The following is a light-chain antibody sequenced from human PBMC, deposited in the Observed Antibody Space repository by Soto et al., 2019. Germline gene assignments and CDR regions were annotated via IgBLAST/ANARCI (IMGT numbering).Light chain of an antibody. Sequence: DMVLTQSPATLSSFPGDRVTLSFSASQAVNTRLAWYQHKPCQAPRVLIYLPSNTSAGVPARFSPRWSAPDFPLTIRAVDPEHFAVYHRHQRKRRPRTFRNGTKVDIK. CDR1: QAVNTR. J-gene: IGKJ1*01. V-gene: IGKV3D-11*03. CDR3: HQRKRRPRT. CDR2: LPS.